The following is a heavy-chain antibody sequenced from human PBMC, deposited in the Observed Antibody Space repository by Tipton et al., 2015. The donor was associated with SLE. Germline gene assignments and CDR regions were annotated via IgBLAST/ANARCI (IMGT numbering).Heavy chain of an antibody. CDR3: ARGGGTDALDI. V-gene: IGHV4-34*01. D-gene: IGHD4-23*01. Sequence: TLSLTCAVYGGSFSGYYWSWIRQPPGKGLEWIGEINHSGSTNYNPSLKSRVTISVDTSKNQFSLKLSSVTAADTAVYYCARGGGTDALDIWGQGTMVTVSS. CDR1: GGSFSGYY. CDR2: INHSGST. J-gene: IGHJ3*02.